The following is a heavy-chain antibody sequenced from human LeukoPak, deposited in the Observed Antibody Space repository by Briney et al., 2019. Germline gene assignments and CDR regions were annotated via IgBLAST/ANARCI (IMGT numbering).Heavy chain of an antibody. CDR3: ARGDGYNFFDY. Sequence: GGSLRLSCAASGFTFSSYAMGRVRQAPGKGLEWVSVFYVGGATYYADSVKGRFTISRDNSENTLYLQMKSLRAEDTAVYYCARGDGYNFFDYWGQGTLVTVSS. J-gene: IGHJ4*02. V-gene: IGHV3-23*03. CDR2: FYVGGAT. CDR1: GFTFSSYA. D-gene: IGHD5-24*01.